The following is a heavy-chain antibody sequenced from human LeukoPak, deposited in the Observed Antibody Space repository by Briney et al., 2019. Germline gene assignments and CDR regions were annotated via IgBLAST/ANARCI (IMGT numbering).Heavy chain of an antibody. V-gene: IGHV3-11*04. CDR2: ISSSGSTI. J-gene: IGHJ2*01. CDR1: GFTFSDYY. Sequence: PGGSLRLSCAASGFTFSDYYMSWIRQAPGKGLEWVSYISSSGSTIYYADSVKGRFTISRDNAKNLLYLQMNSLRAEDTAVYYCARDLSRWVYFDLWGRGTLVTVSS. CDR3: ARDLSRWVYFDL. D-gene: IGHD6-13*01.